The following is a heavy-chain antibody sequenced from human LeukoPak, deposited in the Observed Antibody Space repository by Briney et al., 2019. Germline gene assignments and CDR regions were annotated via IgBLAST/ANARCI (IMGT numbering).Heavy chain of an antibody. D-gene: IGHD3-22*01. CDR1: GGSISSGGYY. V-gene: IGHV4-31*03. CDR2: IYYSGST. Sequence: SETLSLTCTVSGGSISSGGYYWSWIRQHPGKGLEWIGYIYYSGSTYYNPSLKSRVTISVDTSKNQFSLKLSSVTAADTAVYYCARSGYDSSGYRYYFDYWGQGTLVTVSS. CDR3: ARSGYDSSGYRYYFDY. J-gene: IGHJ4*02.